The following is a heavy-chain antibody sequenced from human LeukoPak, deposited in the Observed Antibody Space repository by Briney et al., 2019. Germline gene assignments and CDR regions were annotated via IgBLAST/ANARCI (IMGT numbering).Heavy chain of an antibody. CDR2: ISLDGSTT. CDR3: AKDFGRGRFGELIFDY. D-gene: IGHD3-10*01. V-gene: IGHV3-74*01. CDR1: GFTFIRHW. Sequence: QPGGSLRLSCAGSGFTFIRHWMHWVRQAPGKGLVWVSRISLDGSTTLYSDSVKGRFTISRDNAKNTLYLQMNSLRAEDMALYYCAKDFGRGRFGELIFDYWGQGTLVTVSS. J-gene: IGHJ4*02.